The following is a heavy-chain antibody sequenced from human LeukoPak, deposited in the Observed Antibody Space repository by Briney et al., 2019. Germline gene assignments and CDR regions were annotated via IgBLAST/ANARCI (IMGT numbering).Heavy chain of an antibody. J-gene: IGHJ6*03. CDR1: GGTFRSYA. V-gene: IGHV1-69*05. CDR3: ARVRYYDSSGYQRREGVYYYYYMDV. Sequence: PVKVSCKAFGGTFRSYAIRWVRPGPGQGLGWVGGIIPIFCTAKYAQKFQGRVTITTDESTSTAYMELSSLRSEDTAVYYCARVRYYDSSGYQRREGVYYYYYMDVWGKGTTVTVSS. CDR2: IIPIFCTA. D-gene: IGHD3-22*01.